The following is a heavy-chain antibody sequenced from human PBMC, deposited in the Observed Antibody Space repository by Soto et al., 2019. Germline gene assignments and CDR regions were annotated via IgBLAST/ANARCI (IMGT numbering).Heavy chain of an antibody. V-gene: IGHV3-74*01. Sequence: VSKTQGKGLMWVSRISPDGSNRGYADRVEGRFTVSRDNAKHTLYMQMHSLRAEDTAMYYCSSWGNIMRVSPTDSDYWGEGTLVPVSS. CDR2: ISPDGSNR. J-gene: IGHJ4*02. CDR3: SSWGNIMRVSPTDSDY. D-gene: IGHD3-16*01.